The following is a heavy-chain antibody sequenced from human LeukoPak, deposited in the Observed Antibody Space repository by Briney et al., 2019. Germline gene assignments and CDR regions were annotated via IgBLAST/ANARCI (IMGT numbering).Heavy chain of an antibody. Sequence: SETLSLTCTVSGGSISSSYYYWGWIRQPPGKGLEWIGTIYYSGSTYCNPSLKSRVTISVDTSKNQFSLKLSSVTAPDTAVYYCARHEDRNWYFDHWGQGTLVTVSS. CDR1: GGSISSSYYY. J-gene: IGHJ4*02. CDR2: IYYSGST. CDR3: ARHEDRNWYFDH. D-gene: IGHD1-1*01. V-gene: IGHV4-39*01.